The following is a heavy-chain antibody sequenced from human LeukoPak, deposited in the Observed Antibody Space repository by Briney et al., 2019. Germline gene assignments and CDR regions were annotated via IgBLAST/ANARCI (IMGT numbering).Heavy chain of an antibody. CDR3: AKGVFYSDY. J-gene: IGHJ4*02. CDR2: ISGSDGST. CDR1: GFTFSNYA. D-gene: IGHD3-10*01. Sequence: GGSLRLSCAASGFTFSNYAMNWVRQAPGKGLEWVSGISGSDGSTYYADSVKGRFTISRDNSKNTLYLQMNSLRAEDTALYYCAKGVFYSDYWGQGALVTVSS. V-gene: IGHV3-23*01.